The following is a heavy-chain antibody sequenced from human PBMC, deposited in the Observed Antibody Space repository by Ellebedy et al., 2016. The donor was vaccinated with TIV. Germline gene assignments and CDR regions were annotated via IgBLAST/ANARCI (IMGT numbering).Heavy chain of an antibody. D-gene: IGHD3-3*01. V-gene: IGHV3-11*06. CDR1: GFTFSQHY. CDR3: ARACFGVACYFDH. J-gene: IGHJ4*02. Sequence: GESLKISCAASGFTFSQHYMSWVRQAPGNGLEWLSYISPDSVNTNYGDSVKGRFTISRDNAKTSLFLQMNSLRADDTAIYYSARACFGVACYFDHWGQGTLVTVSS. CDR2: ISPDSVNT.